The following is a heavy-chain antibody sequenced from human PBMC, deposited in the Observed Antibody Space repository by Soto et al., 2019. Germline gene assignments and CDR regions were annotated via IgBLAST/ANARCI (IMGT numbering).Heavy chain of an antibody. CDR3: ARTDCSSTSCYNYYYYGMDV. V-gene: IGHV1-3*01. Sequence: QVQLVQSGTGVKKPGASVKVSCKPSGYSFTRYGLNWVRQAPGQSLNGMGWINPGNGDTKYSQKFQGRVTITRDTSATTAYMELSSLRSEDSAVFYCARTDCSSTSCYNYYYYGMDVWGQGTTVTVSS. J-gene: IGHJ6*02. D-gene: IGHD2-2*01. CDR2: INPGNGDT. CDR1: GYSFTRYG.